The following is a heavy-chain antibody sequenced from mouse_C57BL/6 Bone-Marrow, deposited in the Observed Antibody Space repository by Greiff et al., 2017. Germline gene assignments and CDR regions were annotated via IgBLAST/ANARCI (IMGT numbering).Heavy chain of an antibody. Sequence: QVQLQQSGAELMKPGASVKLSCKATGYTFTGYWIEWVKQRPGHGLEWIGEILPGSGSTNYNEKFKGQATFTADTSSNKAYMQLSSLTTEDTANDYGARQIFIATGVDAGYFDYWGQGTTLTVSS. CDR1: GYTFTGYW. CDR3: ARQIFIATGVDAGYFDY. CDR2: ILPGSGST. J-gene: IGHJ2*01. D-gene: IGHD1-1*01. V-gene: IGHV1-9*01.